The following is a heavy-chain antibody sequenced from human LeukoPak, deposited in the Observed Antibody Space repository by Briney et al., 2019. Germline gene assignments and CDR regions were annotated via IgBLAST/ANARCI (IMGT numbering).Heavy chain of an antibody. CDR1: GFTFSSYS. J-gene: IGHJ4*02. D-gene: IGHD2-2*01. Sequence: GGSLRLSCAASGFTFSSYSMNWVRQAPGKGLEWVSSISSSSSYIYYADSVKGRFTISRDNAKNSLYLQMNSLRAEDTAVYYCAKDCCSSTSCYPDYWGQGTLVTVSS. CDR2: ISSSSSYI. V-gene: IGHV3-21*01. CDR3: AKDCCSSTSCYPDY.